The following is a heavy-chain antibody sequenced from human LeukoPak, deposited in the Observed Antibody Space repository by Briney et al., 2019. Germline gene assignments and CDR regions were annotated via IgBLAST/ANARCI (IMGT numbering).Heavy chain of an antibody. V-gene: IGHV3-23*01. CDR1: GFTFSSYA. J-gene: IGHJ6*02. Sequence: GGSLSLSCAASGFTFSSYAMTWVRQAPGKGLEWVSVVSGSGASTYYADSVKGRFTISRDNSKNTLYLQMNSLRAEDMAIYYCAKKKGSSSSYGMDVWGQGTTVIVSS. CDR3: AKKKGSSSSYGMDV. D-gene: IGHD2-2*01. CDR2: VSGSGAST.